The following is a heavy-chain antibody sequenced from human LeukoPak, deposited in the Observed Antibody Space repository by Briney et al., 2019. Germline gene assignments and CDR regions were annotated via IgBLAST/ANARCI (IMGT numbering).Heavy chain of an antibody. D-gene: IGHD2-2*02. CDR2: IKQDGSEK. Sequence: GGSLRLSCAASGFTFSSYWMSWVRQAPGKGLEWVANIKQDGSEKYYVDSVKGRFTISRDNAKNSLSLQMHSLRTEDTAVYYCARDGPILYHDYWGQGTLVTVSS. J-gene: IGHJ4*02. V-gene: IGHV3-7*01. CDR1: GFTFSSYW. CDR3: ARDGPILYHDY.